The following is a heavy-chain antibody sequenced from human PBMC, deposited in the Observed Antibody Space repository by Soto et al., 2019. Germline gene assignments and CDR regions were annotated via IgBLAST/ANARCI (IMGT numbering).Heavy chain of an antibody. CDR3: ARSRSGAVADSFDF. CDR1: GFTFSRYA. CDR2: ISRDGTNK. D-gene: IGHD3-10*01. J-gene: IGHJ4*02. V-gene: IGHV3-30*04. Sequence: GSLILSCAASGFTFSRYAIHWVRQAPGKGLEWVAVISRDGTNKYCVDSVKGRFTISRDNSRNTLYLQMNSLRHEDAAVYYCARSRSGAVADSFDFWGQGTLVTVSS.